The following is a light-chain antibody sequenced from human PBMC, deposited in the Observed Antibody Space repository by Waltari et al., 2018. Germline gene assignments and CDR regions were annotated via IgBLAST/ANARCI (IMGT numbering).Light chain of an antibody. J-gene: IGLJ2*01. CDR2: RKN. V-gene: IGLV1-47*01. CDR1: ISNIGANY. CDR3: AAWDDSLSGVV. Sequence: QSVLTQPPSASGTPGQRVIISCSGSISNIGANYVFWYQQPPGTAPKLLIYRKNQRPSGVPDRFSGSKSGTSASLAISGLRSEDEAHYHCAAWDDSLSGVVFGGGTKLTVL.